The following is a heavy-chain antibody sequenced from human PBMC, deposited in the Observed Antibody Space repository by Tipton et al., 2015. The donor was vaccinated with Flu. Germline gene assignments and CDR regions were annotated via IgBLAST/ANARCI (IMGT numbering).Heavy chain of an antibody. Sequence: VQLVQSGGGLIQPGGSLRLSCAASGFTVSSNYMSWVRQAPGKGLEWVSVIYSGGSTYYADSVKGRFTISRDNSKNTLYLQINSLRAEDTAVYYCARDGVVTAEPYYYYYGMDVWGQGTTVTVSS. CDR1: GFTVSSNY. J-gene: IGHJ6*02. CDR3: ARDGVVTAEPYYYYYGMDV. D-gene: IGHD2-21*02. V-gene: IGHV3-53*01. CDR2: IYSGGST.